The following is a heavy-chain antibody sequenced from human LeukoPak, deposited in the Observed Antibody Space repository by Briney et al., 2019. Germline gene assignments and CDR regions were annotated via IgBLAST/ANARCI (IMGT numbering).Heavy chain of an antibody. J-gene: IGHJ5*02. Sequence: PSETLSLTCAVYGGSFSGYYWSWIRQPPGKGLEWIGEINHRGSTNYNPSLKSRVTISVDTSKNQFSLKLSSVTAADTAVYYCARGRITMIVVVPPRRYNWFDPWGQGTLVTVSS. CDR3: ARGRITMIVVVPPRRYNWFDP. D-gene: IGHD3-22*01. CDR2: INHRGST. CDR1: GGSFSGYY. V-gene: IGHV4-34*01.